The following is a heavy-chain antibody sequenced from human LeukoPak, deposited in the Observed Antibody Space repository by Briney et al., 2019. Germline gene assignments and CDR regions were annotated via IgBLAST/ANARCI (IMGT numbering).Heavy chain of an antibody. CDR2: ISWNSGSI. D-gene: IGHD2-15*01. CDR1: GFTFDDYA. J-gene: IGHJ3*02. CDR3: AKDIGLDFVVVVAAATGAFDI. Sequence: GGSLRLSCAASGFTFDDYAMHWVRQAPGKGLEWVSGISWNSGSIGYADSVKGRFTISRDNAKNSLYLQMNSLRAEDTALYYCAKDIGLDFVVVVAAATGAFDIWGQGTMVTVSS. V-gene: IGHV3-9*01.